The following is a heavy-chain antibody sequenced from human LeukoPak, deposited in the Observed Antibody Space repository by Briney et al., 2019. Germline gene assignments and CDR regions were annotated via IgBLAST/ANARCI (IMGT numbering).Heavy chain of an antibody. Sequence: PGGSLRLSCAASGFTFSSYWMHWVRQAPGKGLEWVAFIRYDGSNKYYADSVKGRFTISRDNSKNTLYLQMNSLRAEDTAVYYCAKLYGSGSSYFDYWGQGTLVTVSS. J-gene: IGHJ4*02. CDR2: IRYDGSNK. D-gene: IGHD3-10*01. V-gene: IGHV3-30*02. CDR1: GFTFSSYW. CDR3: AKLYGSGSSYFDY.